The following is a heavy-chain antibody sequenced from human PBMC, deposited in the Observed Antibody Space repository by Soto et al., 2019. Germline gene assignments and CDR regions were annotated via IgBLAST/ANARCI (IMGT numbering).Heavy chain of an antibody. CDR2: IYYSGST. Sequence: DLEESGPGLVKPSQTLSLTCTVLGDSIRSGDYYWNWIRQPPGRGLEWIGYIYYSGSTYYNPSLKSRLTMSVDTSKNQFSLRLSSVIAADTAVYYCARSVGYYYYGMDVCGQGTTVIVSS. J-gene: IGHJ6*02. V-gene: IGHV4-30-4*01. CDR1: GDSIRSGDYY. D-gene: IGHD1-26*01. CDR3: ARSVGYYYYGMDV.